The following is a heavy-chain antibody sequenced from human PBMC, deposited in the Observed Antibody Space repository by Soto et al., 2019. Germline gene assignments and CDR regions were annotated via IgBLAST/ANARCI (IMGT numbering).Heavy chain of an antibody. CDR3: VRGRYGSEIH. Sequence: EVRLVESGVGLVQPGGSLRLSCAASGVIVSSNYMTWVRPAPGKGLEWVSLLYNGGATHYAASVKGRFTISSHSSQNTMFLQMNSLRTEDTATYYFVRGRYGSEIHWGQGTKVTVSS. D-gene: IGHD3-10*01. CDR2: LYNGGAT. V-gene: IGHV3-53*04. J-gene: IGHJ4*02. CDR1: GVIVSSNY.